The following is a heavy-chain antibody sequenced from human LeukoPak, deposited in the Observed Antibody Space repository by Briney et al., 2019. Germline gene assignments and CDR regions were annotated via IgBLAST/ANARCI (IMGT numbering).Heavy chain of an antibody. CDR2: ISAYNGNT. Sequence: APVKPCCTASGYTFTSYSINWVRQSPGQGLEWMGWISAYNGNTKYAQKLQGRVTMTTDTSTSTAYMELRSLRSDDTAVYYCARGLGGSGSYFLTFDYWGERTVDPVSS. CDR3: ARGLGGSGSYFLTFDY. CDR1: GYTFTSYS. D-gene: IGHD1-26*01. J-gene: IGHJ4*02. V-gene: IGHV1-18*01.